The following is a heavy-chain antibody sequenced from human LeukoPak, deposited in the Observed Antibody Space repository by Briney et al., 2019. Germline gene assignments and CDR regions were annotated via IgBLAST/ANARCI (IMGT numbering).Heavy chain of an antibody. J-gene: IGHJ4*02. CDR1: GYTFTGYY. D-gene: IGHD6-19*01. CDR2: INPNSGGT. V-gene: IGHV1-2*02. Sequence: ASVKVSCKASGYTFTGYYMHWVRQAPGQGLEWMGWINPNSGGTNYAQKFQGRVTMTRDTSISTAYMELSRLRSDDTAGYYCWLWLDDESFDYWGQGTLVTVSS. CDR3: WLWLDDESFDY.